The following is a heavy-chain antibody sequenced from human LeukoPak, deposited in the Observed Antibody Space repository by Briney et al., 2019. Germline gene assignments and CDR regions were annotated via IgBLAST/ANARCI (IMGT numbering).Heavy chain of an antibody. CDR2: IWYDGSNK. Sequence: PGGSLRLSCAASGFTFSSYGMHWVRQAPGKGLEWVAVIWYDGSNKYYADSVKGRFTISRDNPKNTLYLQMNSLRAEDTAVYYCARDHEYSSGWYNYYYYGMDVWGQGTTVTVSS. D-gene: IGHD6-19*01. J-gene: IGHJ6*02. CDR1: GFTFSSYG. V-gene: IGHV3-33*01. CDR3: ARDHEYSSGWYNYYYYGMDV.